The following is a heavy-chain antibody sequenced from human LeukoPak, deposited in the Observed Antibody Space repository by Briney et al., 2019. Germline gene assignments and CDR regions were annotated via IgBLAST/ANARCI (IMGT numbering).Heavy chain of an antibody. V-gene: IGHV1-18*01. D-gene: IGHD6-19*01. CDR1: GYTFTSYG. CDR3: ARAYSSGWYKGKSFDY. J-gene: IGHJ4*02. Sequence: ASVKVSCKASGYTFTSYGISWVRQAPGQGLEWMGWISAYNGNTNYAQKLQGRVTMTTDTSTSTAYTELRSLRSDDTAVYYCARAYSSGWYKGKSFDYWGQGTLVTVSS. CDR2: ISAYNGNT.